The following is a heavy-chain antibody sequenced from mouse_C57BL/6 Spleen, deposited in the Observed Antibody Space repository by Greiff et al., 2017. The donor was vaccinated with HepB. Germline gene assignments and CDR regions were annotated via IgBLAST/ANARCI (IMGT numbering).Heavy chain of an antibody. Sequence: VQLQQPGAELVRPGSSVKLSCKASGYTFTSYWMDWVKQRPGQGLEWIGNIYPSDSETHYNQKFKDKATMTVDKSTSTAAMQLSSLTSEDSAVYYCASGTTIPANFDVWGTGTTVTVSS. CDR2: IYPSDSET. V-gene: IGHV1-61*01. D-gene: IGHD1-1*01. CDR3: ASGTTIPANFDV. J-gene: IGHJ1*03. CDR1: GYTFTSYW.